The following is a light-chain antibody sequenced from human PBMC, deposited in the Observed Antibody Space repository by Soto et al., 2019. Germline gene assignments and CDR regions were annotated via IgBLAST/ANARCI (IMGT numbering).Light chain of an antibody. CDR1: SSDVGAYNF. J-gene: IGLJ1*01. CDR2: NVY. Sequence: QSALTQPASVSRSPGQSITISCTGTSSDVGAYNFVSWHQQHPGKAPKLMIYNVYDRPSGISYRFSRPKSGNTASLTISGLQGEDEADYYCSAYTVSRTYVFGTGTKV. V-gene: IGLV2-14*03. CDR3: SAYTVSRTYV.